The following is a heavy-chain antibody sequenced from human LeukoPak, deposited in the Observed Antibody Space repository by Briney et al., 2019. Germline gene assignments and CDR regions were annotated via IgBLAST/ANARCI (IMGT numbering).Heavy chain of an antibody. CDR1: GGFITRSNYY. V-gene: IGHV4-39*07. J-gene: IGHJ6*03. CDR2: IYHSGST. Sequence: SETLSLTCTVSGGFITRSNYYWGWIRQPPGKGLEWIGSIYHSGSTYYNSSLKSRVTISVDTSKNQFSLKLSSVTAADTAVYYCARTTGSGNMDVWGKGTTVTISS. D-gene: IGHD3-10*01. CDR3: ARTTGSGNMDV.